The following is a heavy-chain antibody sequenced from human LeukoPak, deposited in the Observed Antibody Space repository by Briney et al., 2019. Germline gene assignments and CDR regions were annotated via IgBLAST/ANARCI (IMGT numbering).Heavy chain of an antibody. V-gene: IGHV4-39*01. D-gene: IGHD6-6*01. CDR1: GGSISSSSYY. CDR3: ARPKEYSSSLGFDY. Sequence: SETLSLTCTVSGGSISSSSYYWGWISQPPGKGLEWIGSIYYSGSTYYNPSLKSRVTISVDTSKNQFSLKLSSVTAADTAVYYCARPKEYSSSLGFDYWGQGTLVTVSS. J-gene: IGHJ4*02. CDR2: IYYSGST.